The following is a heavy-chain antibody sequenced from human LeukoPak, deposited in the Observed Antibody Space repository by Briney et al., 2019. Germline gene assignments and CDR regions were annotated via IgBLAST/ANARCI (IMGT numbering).Heavy chain of an antibody. V-gene: IGHV4-34*01. Sequence: SETLSLTCAVYVGSFSDYYWTWIRQPPGTGLEWIGEVNHGGSTKYNASLMSRVTISVDTSKNQFSLKLSSVTAADTAVYYCAREYYDYSNYWFDPWGQGTLVTVSS. D-gene: IGHD4-11*01. CDR3: AREYYDYSNYWFDP. CDR1: VGSFSDYY. J-gene: IGHJ5*02. CDR2: VNHGGST.